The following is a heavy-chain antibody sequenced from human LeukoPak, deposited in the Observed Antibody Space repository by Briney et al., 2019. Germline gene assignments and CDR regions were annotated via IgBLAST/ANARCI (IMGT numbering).Heavy chain of an antibody. D-gene: IGHD1-26*01. J-gene: IGHJ4*02. Sequence: PGGSLRLLCAASGFTFSSYSMNWVRQAPGKGLEWVSYISSSSSTIYYADSVRGRFTISRDNAKNSLYLQMNSLRDEDTAVYYCATRGSYVGVYVYCGQRALVTVSS. CDR2: ISSSSSTI. V-gene: IGHV3-48*02. CDR3: ATRGSYVGVYVY. CDR1: GFTFSSYS.